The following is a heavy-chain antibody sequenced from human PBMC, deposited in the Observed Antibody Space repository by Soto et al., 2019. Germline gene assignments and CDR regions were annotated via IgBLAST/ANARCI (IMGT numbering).Heavy chain of an antibody. CDR2: ISSSGDYI. V-gene: IGHV3-21*01. J-gene: IGHJ4*02. CDR3: TRDREGETNGSGY. D-gene: IGHD1-26*01. Sequence: GGSLRLSCAASGFTLSDYTMNWVRQAPGKGLEWVSSISSSGDYIYYADSLKGRFTISRDSPKSSLYLQTNSLRAEDTAVYYCTRDREGETNGSGYWGQGTLVTVSS. CDR1: GFTLSDYT.